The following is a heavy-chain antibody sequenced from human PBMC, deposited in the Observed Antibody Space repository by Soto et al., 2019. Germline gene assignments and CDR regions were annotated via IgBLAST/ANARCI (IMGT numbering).Heavy chain of an antibody. CDR2: IYYSGST. Sequence: PSETLSLTCTVSGGSISSYYWSWIRQPPGKGLEWIGCIYYSGSTNYNPSLKSRVTISVDTSKNQFSLKLSSVTAADTAVYYCASLYYYGSGSYRWYYYYYGMDVWGQGTTVTVSS. CDR1: GGSISSYY. J-gene: IGHJ6*02. CDR3: ASLYYYGSGSYRWYYYYYGMDV. D-gene: IGHD3-10*01. V-gene: IGHV4-59*08.